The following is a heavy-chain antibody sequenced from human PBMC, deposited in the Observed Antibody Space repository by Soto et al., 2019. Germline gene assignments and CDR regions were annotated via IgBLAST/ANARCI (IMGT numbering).Heavy chain of an antibody. Sequence: PGGSLRLSCAASGFTFSNYAMSWVRQSPGKGLEWVSAITAGGDDTYHADSVKGRFTISRDNTKNTLYLQMNSLKAEDTAVFYCVIGSCSGRRYFFDYWGQGTLDIGSS. CDR2: ITAGGDDT. D-gene: IGHD3-9*01. J-gene: IGHJ4*02. CDR1: GFTFSNYA. CDR3: VIGSCSGRRYFFDY. V-gene: IGHV3-23*01.